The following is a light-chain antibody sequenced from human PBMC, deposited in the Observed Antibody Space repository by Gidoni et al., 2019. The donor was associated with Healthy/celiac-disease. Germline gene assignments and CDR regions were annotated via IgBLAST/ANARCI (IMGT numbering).Light chain of an antibody. J-gene: IGKJ2*01. Sequence: AIQLTQSPSSLSASVGDRVTITCRSSQGISSALAWYQQKPGKAPKLLIYDASSLESGVPSRFSGIGSGTDFTLTISSLQPEDFATYYCQQCNSYPYTFGQGTKLEIK. V-gene: IGKV1-13*02. CDR2: DAS. CDR3: QQCNSYPYT. CDR1: QGISSA.